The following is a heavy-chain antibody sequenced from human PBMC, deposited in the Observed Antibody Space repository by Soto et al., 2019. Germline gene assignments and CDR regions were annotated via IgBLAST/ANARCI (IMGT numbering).Heavy chain of an antibody. CDR1: GGSISSGDYY. D-gene: IGHD6-6*01. CDR2: IYYSGST. CDR3: MSHYIAARPGNYYYYGMDV. J-gene: IGHJ6*02. V-gene: IGHV4-30-4*01. Sequence: QVQLQESGPGLVKPSQTLSLTCTVSGGSISSGDYYWSWIRQPPGKGLEWIGYIYYSGSTYYNPSLTSRVTISVDTSKNQFSLKLSSVTAADTAVYYCMSHYIAARPGNYYYYGMDVWGQGTTVTVSS.